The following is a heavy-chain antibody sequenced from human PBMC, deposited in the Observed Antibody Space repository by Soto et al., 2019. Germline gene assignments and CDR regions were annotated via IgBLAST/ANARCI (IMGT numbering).Heavy chain of an antibody. Sequence: QVQLEQSGAEVRKPGSSVKVSCQASGGTFSSSAINWLRQAPGQGPEWMGGIIPTFGTSNYIPKLRGRVTITADPATNTAYMAVSSMTSEDTAIYYCASSETAGHKGCDLWGRGTMVTVSA. CDR1: GGTFSSSA. D-gene: IGHD6-19*01. CDR2: IIPTFGTS. CDR3: ASSETAGHKGCDL. J-gene: IGHJ3*01. V-gene: IGHV1-69*01.